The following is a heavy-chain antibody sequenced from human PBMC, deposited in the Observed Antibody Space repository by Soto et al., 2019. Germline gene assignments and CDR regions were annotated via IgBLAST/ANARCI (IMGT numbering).Heavy chain of an antibody. CDR3: ARESRDFFLWFDP. CDR1: GYIFSKYA. Sequence: QVQLVQSGGEVTKPGASVKVSCKASGYIFSKYAIHWVRQVPGHKLEWMGWLNVGTGNTKYSQKFQGRVTITRDTSATTAYMELHSLTSEDTAVYYCARESRDFFLWFDPWGQGTLVTVSS. CDR2: LNVGTGNT. V-gene: IGHV1-3*01. J-gene: IGHJ5*02.